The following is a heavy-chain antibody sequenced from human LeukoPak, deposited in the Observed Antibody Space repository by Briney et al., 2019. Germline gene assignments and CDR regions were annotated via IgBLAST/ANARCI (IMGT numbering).Heavy chain of an antibody. J-gene: IGHJ4*02. CDR3: ARGHRTAAYDSSGSDY. Sequence: ASVKVSCKASGYTFTSYGISWVRQAPGHGLEWMGWISAYNGNTKYVQKLQGRVTMTTDTSTSTAYMELRSLRSDDTAVFYCARGHRTAAYDSSGSDYWGQRTLVTVS. V-gene: IGHV1-18*01. CDR2: ISAYNGNT. CDR1: GYTFTSYG. D-gene: IGHD3-22*01.